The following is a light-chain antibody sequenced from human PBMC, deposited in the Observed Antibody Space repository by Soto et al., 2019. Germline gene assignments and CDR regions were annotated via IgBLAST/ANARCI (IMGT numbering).Light chain of an antibody. Sequence: SSELTQPPSVSVAPGKTASISCGGNNIGSKGVHWDQQKPGQAPVLVIYSDTDLPPVIPERFSGSNSANLATLTISRVEAGDEADYYCQVWDSGSAHVVFGGGTKLTVL. V-gene: IGLV3-21*04. J-gene: IGLJ2*01. CDR1: NIGSKG. CDR3: QVWDSGSAHVV. CDR2: SDT.